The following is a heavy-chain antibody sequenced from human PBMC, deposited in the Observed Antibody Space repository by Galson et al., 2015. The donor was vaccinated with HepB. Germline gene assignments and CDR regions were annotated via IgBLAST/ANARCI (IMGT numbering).Heavy chain of an antibody. CDR1: GFTFGSYS. Sequence: SPRLSCAASGFTFGSYSIKWVRQAAGEGLEWVSYISSRSSTIYYADSVKGRFTISRDNAMYSLYLQMNSLRAEDTAVYYCARKGPVDYYVSSGYYPLFDNWGQGTLVTVSS. CDR3: ARKGPVDYYVSSGYYPLFDN. V-gene: IGHV3-48*01. D-gene: IGHD3-22*01. J-gene: IGHJ4*02. CDR2: ISSRSSTI.